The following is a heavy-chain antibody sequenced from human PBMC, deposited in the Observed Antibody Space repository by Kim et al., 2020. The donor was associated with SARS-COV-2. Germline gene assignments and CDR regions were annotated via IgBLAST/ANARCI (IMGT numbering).Heavy chain of an antibody. J-gene: IGHJ4*02. CDR3: ARDGFRMAVAGSTGYFDY. V-gene: IGHV1-3*01. Sequence: ASVKVSCKASGYTFISYAMHWVRQAPGQRLEWMGWINAGNGKTKYSQKFQGTVTITRDTSASTAYMELSSLRSEDTAVYYCARDGFRMAVAGSTGYFDYWGQRTLVTVAS. D-gene: IGHD6-19*01. CDR2: INAGNGKT. CDR1: GYTFISYA.